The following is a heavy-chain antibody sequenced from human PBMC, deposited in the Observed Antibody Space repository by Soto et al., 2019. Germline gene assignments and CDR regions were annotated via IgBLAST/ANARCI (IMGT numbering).Heavy chain of an antibody. CDR2: ITSSSSHI. Sequence: GGSLRLSGAAAGFILTSGRMTWIHQASGKGLEWVSSITSSSSHIYYADSVKGRFTISRDNSGNSLYLQMNSLRAEDSAVYYCVRERGLSSFYGMDVWGQGTTVTVPS. CDR3: VRERGLSSFYGMDV. CDR1: GFILTSGR. D-gene: IGHD3-10*01. J-gene: IGHJ6*02. V-gene: IGHV3-21*01.